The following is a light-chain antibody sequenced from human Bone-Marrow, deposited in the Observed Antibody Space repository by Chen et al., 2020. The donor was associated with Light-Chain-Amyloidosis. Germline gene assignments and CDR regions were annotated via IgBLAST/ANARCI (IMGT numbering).Light chain of an antibody. CDR3: QQYGTSPLT. J-gene: IGKJ4*01. CDR1: QTISSNY. Sequence: EIVLTQSPGTLSLSPGEGANLSCRARQTISSNYLTWYQQKFGQAPILLIYGSSSSATGIPDRFTGSGSGTDFTHTINRLEPEDFAMYYCQQYGTSPLTFGGGTKVEIK. CDR2: GSS. V-gene: IGKV3-20*01.